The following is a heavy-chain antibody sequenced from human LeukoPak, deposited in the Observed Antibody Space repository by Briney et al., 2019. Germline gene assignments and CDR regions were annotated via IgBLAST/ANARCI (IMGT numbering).Heavy chain of an antibody. J-gene: IGHJ4*02. CDR3: ARLAKPCGDYGS. D-gene: IGHD4-17*01. V-gene: IGHV4-39*01. CDR1: GGSITVNTHY. CDR2: MYYSGRA. Sequence: SETLSLTCSVSGGSITVNTHYWDWVRQSPGKGLEWIGSMYYSGRANYSPSLKSRITMSVDRARNQFSLKLSSVTAADTAVYYCARLAKPCGDYGSWGQGTLVTVSS.